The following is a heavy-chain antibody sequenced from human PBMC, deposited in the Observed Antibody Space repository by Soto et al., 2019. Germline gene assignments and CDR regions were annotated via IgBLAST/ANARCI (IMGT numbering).Heavy chain of an antibody. CDR3: TRDASRDSSARGWFDP. J-gene: IGHJ5*02. CDR2: ISYDGSSR. V-gene: IGHV3-30*03. Sequence: GGSLRLSCAASGFAFSRYGMHWVRQAPGKGLEWLAVISYDGSSRYYADSVEGRFTISRDNAKNSLHLQMNSLRAEDTAVYYCTRDASRDSSARGWFDPWGPGTLVTVSS. CDR1: GFAFSRYG. D-gene: IGHD6-13*01.